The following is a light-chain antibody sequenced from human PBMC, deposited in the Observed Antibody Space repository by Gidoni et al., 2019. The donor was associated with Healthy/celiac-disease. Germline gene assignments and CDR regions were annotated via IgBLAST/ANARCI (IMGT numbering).Light chain of an antibody. V-gene: IGKV3-11*01. CDR1: QCVNYY. Sequence: EVVLTQSLATLTLTPGDSATLPCRASQCVNYYLAWYQHKPGQAPRLLIYDASTRATGVPARFSGSGSGTDFTLTISSREPEDFAVYYCQQRGNWPQLTFGGGTTVEIK. CDR3: QQRGNWPQLT. CDR2: DAS. J-gene: IGKJ4*01.